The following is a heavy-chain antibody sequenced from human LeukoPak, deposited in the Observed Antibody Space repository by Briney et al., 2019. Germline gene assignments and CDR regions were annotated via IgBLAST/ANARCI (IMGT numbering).Heavy chain of an antibody. CDR2: IYYSGST. D-gene: IGHD6-19*01. J-gene: IGHJ6*02. V-gene: IGHV4-59*01. Sequence: SETLSLTCTVSGGSISSYYWNWIRQSPGKGLEWIGYIYYSGSTNYNPSLKSRVTTSVDTSKNQFSLNLNSVTAADTAVYYCARGAGYTSASPYYYGMDVWGQGTTVTVSS. CDR1: GGSISSYY. CDR3: ARGAGYTSASPYYYGMDV.